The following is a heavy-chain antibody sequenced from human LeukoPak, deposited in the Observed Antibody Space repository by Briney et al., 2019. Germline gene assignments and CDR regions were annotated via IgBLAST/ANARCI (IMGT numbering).Heavy chain of an antibody. J-gene: IGHJ4*02. V-gene: IGHV4-59*01. CDR2: IYYSGSS. CDR3: ARAVGTTTMCNY. CDR1: AGSTNSYY. D-gene: IGHD1-26*01. Sequence: PSQTLSPTCTLSAGSTNSYYCSWIRQLPRNGLEWIGSIYYSGSSNYNPSLTSRITMSVDTSKNQFSLKLNTVTAADTDVYYCARAVGTTTMCNYWGQGTLVTVSS.